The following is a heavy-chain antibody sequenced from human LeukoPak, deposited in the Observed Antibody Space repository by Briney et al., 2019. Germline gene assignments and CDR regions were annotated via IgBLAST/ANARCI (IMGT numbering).Heavy chain of an antibody. D-gene: IGHD5-24*01. Sequence: GGSLRLSCAASGYTVSSNYMSWVRQAPGKGLEWVSVIYSGGSTYYADSVKGRFTISRDNSKNTLYLQMNSLRAEDTAVYYCARVDGYYYYYMDVWGKGTTVTVSS. CDR2: IYSGGST. V-gene: IGHV3-53*01. CDR3: ARVDGYYYYYMDV. CDR1: GYTVSSNY. J-gene: IGHJ6*03.